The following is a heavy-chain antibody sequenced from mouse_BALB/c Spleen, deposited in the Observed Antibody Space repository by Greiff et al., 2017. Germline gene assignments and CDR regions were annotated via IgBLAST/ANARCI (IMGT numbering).Heavy chain of an antibody. CDR1: GYTFTSYY. CDR3: ARWSRSMDY. J-gene: IGHJ4*01. Sequence: QVQLQQSGPELVKPGASVRISCKASGYTFTSYYIHWVKQRPGQGLEWIGWIYPGNVNTKYNEKFKGKATLTADKSSSTAYMQLSSLTSEDSAVYFCARWSRSMDYWGQGTSVTVSS. CDR2: IYPGNVNT. V-gene: IGHV1S56*01.